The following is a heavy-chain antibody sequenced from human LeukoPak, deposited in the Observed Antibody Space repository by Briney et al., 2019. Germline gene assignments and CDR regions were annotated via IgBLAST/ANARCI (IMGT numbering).Heavy chain of an antibody. Sequence: GGSLRLSCAASGFTFSNAWMSWVRQAPGKGLEWVSYISSSASSIYYADSVKGRFTISRHNAKNSLYLQMNSLRVEDTAVYYCARKGTGYYDSSGYPGYDYWGQGTLVTVSS. J-gene: IGHJ4*02. V-gene: IGHV3-48*03. D-gene: IGHD3-22*01. CDR3: ARKGTGYYDSSGYPGYDY. CDR2: ISSSASSI. CDR1: GFTFSNAW.